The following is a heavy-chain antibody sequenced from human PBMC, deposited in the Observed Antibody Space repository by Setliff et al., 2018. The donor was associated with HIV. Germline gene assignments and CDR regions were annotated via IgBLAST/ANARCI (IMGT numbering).Heavy chain of an antibody. V-gene: IGHV4-4*07. J-gene: IGHJ4*02. D-gene: IGHD6-13*01. CDR3: ARGSHGTSWTDY. CDR1: GGSLSSYY. CDR2: IYTSGRT. Sequence: SETLSLTCSVSGGSLSSYYWTWIRQPAGKGLEWIGRIYTSGRTKYNLSLRSRVTMSIDTSKNRFSLNLTSVTAADTAVYYCARGSHGTSWTDYWGQGTLVTVSS.